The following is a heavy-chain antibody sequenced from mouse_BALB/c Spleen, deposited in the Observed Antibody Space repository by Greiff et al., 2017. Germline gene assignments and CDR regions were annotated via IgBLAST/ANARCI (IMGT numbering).Heavy chain of an antibody. CDR1: GFTFSSYG. Sequence: EVQLVESGGGLVQPGGSLKLSCAASGFTFSSYGMSWVRQTPDKRLELVATINSNGGSTYYPDSVKGRFTISRDNAKNTLYLQMSSLKSEDTAMYYCAREGDYEPWFAYWGQGTLVTVSA. V-gene: IGHV5-6-3*01. CDR2: INSNGGST. D-gene: IGHD2-4*01. CDR3: AREGDYEPWFAY. J-gene: IGHJ3*01.